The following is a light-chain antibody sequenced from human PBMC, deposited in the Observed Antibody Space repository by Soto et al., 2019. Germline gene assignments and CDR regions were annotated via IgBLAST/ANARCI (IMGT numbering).Light chain of an antibody. CDR1: QSVSIN. V-gene: IGKV3-15*01. J-gene: IGKJ5*01. CDR2: GAS. Sequence: EIVMTQSPATLSVSPGERATLSCRASQSVSINLAWYQQRPGQAPILLIYGASTRATGIPDRFSGSGSGTDFTLTINSLEPEDFAVYYCQQRSSWPITFGQGTRLEIK. CDR3: QQRSSWPIT.